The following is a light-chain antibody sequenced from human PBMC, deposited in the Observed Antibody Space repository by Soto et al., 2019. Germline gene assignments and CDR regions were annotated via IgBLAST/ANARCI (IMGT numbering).Light chain of an antibody. CDR1: QSIRTN. J-gene: IGKJ3*01. CDR2: GAS. Sequence: EIVLYMSAATLSVYAGGTVTLSCRASQSIRTNVAWYQQIPGQAPRLLVYGASTRATGVPARFSGSGSGIEFTLTISSLQSEDSAFYYCQQYFNGPLTWPFGPGANVDIK. V-gene: IGKV3-15*01. CDR3: QQYFNGPLTWP.